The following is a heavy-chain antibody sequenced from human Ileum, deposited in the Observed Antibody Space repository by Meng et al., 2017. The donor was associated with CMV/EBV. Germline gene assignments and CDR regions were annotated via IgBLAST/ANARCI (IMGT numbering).Heavy chain of an antibody. CDR2: ISHSGIN. V-gene: IGHV4-34*01. J-gene: IGHJ4*01. CDR3: AKGGAYNRDY. D-gene: IGHD3-10*01. CDR1: GGSISGYY. Sequence: GSLRLSCAVYGGSISGYYWSWIRQPAGKGLEWIGEISHSGINKYNPCLKSRVNISGDVSKNQFSLKLTSVTAADTAVYYCAKGGAYNRDYWGHGNRVNGAS.